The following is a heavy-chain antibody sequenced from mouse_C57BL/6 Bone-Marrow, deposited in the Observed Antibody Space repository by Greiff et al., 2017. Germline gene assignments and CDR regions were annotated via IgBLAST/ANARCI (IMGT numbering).Heavy chain of an antibody. CDR3: AKRWLLLFAY. CDR2: IYPRSGNT. D-gene: IGHD2-3*01. V-gene: IGHV1-81*01. Sequence: VQLQQSGAELARPGASVKLSCKASGYTFTSYGISWVKQRTGQGLEWIGEIYPRSGNTYYNEKFKGKATLTADKSSSTAYMELRSLTSEDSAVXFCAKRWLLLFAYWGQGTLVTVSA. J-gene: IGHJ3*01. CDR1: GYTFTSYG.